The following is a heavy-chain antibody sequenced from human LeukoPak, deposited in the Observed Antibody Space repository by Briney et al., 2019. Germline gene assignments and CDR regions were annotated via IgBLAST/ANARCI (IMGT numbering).Heavy chain of an antibody. CDR2: IYPGDSDT. Sequence: GESLKISCKASGYSFTNYWIGWVRQMPAKGLEWMGMIYPGDSDTRYSPSFQGQVTISADKSIATAYRYWSSLRASDTTIYYCARGASRDHRYYFDSWGQGTLVSVS. J-gene: IGHJ4*02. CDR1: GYSFTNYW. V-gene: IGHV5-51*01. CDR3: ARGASRDHRYYFDS.